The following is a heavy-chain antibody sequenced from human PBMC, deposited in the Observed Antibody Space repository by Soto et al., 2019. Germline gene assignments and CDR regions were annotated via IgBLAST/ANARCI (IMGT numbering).Heavy chain of an antibody. J-gene: IGHJ5*02. Sequence: EVQLVETGGGLVQPGGSLRLSCAASGFTVSSNYMNWVRQSPGQGLEWVSVINSGGSTYYTDSVKGRFTIFRDNSKNTLYLHMSTLRAEDTAVYYCARQTHLFGELSTWGQGTLVTVSS. CDR1: GFTVSSNY. D-gene: IGHD3-10*01. CDR3: ARQTHLFGELST. CDR2: INSGGST. V-gene: IGHV3-53*02.